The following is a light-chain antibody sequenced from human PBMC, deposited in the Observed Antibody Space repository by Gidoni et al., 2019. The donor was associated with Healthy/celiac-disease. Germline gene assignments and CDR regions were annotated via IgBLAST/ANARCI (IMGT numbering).Light chain of an antibody. CDR2: AAS. Sequence: IQLTQSPSSLSASVGDRVTITCRASQSIRSSLNWYQQKPGKAPKLLIYAASSLQSGVPSRFSGSGSGTDFTLNISSLQPEDFATYYCQQSYSTPVAFGQGTKVEIK. V-gene: IGKV1-39*01. J-gene: IGKJ1*01. CDR3: QQSYSTPVA. CDR1: QSIRSS.